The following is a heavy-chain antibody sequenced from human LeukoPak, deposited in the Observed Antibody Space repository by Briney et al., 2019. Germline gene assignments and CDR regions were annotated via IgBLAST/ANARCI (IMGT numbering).Heavy chain of an antibody. V-gene: IGHV1-18*01. CDR3: ARQSDVRTRRGDDAFDI. CDR2: INTYNGNT. Sequence: ASVKVSCKSSGYTFTRYGITWVRQAPGQGLEWMGWINTYNGNTNYAQKLQGRVTITRDTSTSTVYMELRSLRSDDTAAYYCARQSDVRTRRGDDAFDIWGQGTMVTVSS. CDR1: GYTFTRYG. J-gene: IGHJ3*02. D-gene: IGHD3-10*01.